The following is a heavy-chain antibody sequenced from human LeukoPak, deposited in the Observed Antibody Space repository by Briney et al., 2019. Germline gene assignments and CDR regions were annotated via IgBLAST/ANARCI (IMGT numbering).Heavy chain of an antibody. CDR1: GFTFSSYA. J-gene: IGHJ4*02. V-gene: IGHV3-23*01. CDR3: ASATTVATILFDY. D-gene: IGHD5-24*01. Sequence: PGGSLRLSCAASGFTFSSYAMSWVRQAPGKGLEWVSGISGSGGSTYYADSVKGRFTISRDNSKNTLFLQMNSLRAEDTAVYYCASATTVATILFDYWGQGTLVTVSS. CDR2: ISGSGGST.